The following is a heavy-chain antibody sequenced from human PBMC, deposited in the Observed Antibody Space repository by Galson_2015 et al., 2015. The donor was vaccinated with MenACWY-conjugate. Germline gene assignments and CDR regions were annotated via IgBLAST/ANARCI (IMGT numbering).Heavy chain of an antibody. CDR1: GFTFINSA. Sequence: SVKVSCKAAGFTFINSAIQWVRQARGQRLEWIGYIVVGSGNTDYAEKFRGRVTITRDISTSTAYMELNSLTSEDTAVYYCAATLNYDILTAYYYWYFDLWGRGTLVTVSS. J-gene: IGHJ2*01. D-gene: IGHD3-9*01. CDR2: IVVGSGNT. CDR3: AATLNYDILTAYYYWYFDL. V-gene: IGHV1-58*02.